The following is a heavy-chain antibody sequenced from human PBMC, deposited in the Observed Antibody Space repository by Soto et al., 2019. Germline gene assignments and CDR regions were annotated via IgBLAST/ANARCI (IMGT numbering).Heavy chain of an antibody. CDR2: ISYYGSNK. CDR3: AKDPSSSSGALI. Sequence: GGSLRLSCAASGFTFSSYGMHWVRQAPGKGLEWVAVISYYGSNKYYADSVKGRFTISRDNSKNTLYLQMNSLRAEDTAVYYCAKDPSSSSGALIWGQGTLVTVSS. D-gene: IGHD6-6*01. V-gene: IGHV3-30*18. CDR1: GFTFSSYG. J-gene: IGHJ4*02.